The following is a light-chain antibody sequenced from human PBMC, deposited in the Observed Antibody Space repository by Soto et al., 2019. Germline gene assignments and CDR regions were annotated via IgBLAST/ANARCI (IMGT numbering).Light chain of an antibody. Sequence: DIQMTQSPSSLSASVGDRVTITCRASQSISSYLNWYQQKPGKAPQLLIYTASDLQTGVPSRFSGSGSGTDCALTISRLQPEDFATYYCQQSYTTPHTFGQGTKVEVK. V-gene: IGKV1-39*01. CDR1: QSISSY. CDR2: TAS. J-gene: IGKJ1*01. CDR3: QQSYTTPHT.